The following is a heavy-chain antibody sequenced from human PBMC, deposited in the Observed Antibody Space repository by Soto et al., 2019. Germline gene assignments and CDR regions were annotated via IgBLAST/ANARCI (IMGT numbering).Heavy chain of an antibody. V-gene: IGHV3-30-3*01. J-gene: IGHJ2*01. CDR1: GFTFRSYA. Sequence: QVQLVESGGGVVQPGRSLRLSCAASGFTFRSYAMHWVRQAPGKGLEWVAVISYDGSNKYYADSVKGRFTISRVNSKNTLYLQMNSLRAEDTAVYYCARPLWRNDYNWGYFDLWGRGTLVTVSS. CDR3: ARPLWRNDYNWGYFDL. D-gene: IGHD4-4*01. CDR2: ISYDGSNK.